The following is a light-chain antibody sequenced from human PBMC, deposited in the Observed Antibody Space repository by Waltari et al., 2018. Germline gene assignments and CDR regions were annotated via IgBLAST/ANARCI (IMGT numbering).Light chain of an antibody. J-gene: IGLJ3*02. V-gene: IGLV3-21*02. CDR3: QVWDGDSDVWV. CDR2: DDS. CDR1: HFGVEG. Sequence: SYVLTQPPSVSVAPGQPARITCAESHFGVEGGNWYQKKSGQAPILVVSDDSVRPPGIAARFSGSNSGSTATLSIRRVEVGDEADYYGQVWDGDSDVWVFGGGTKLTVL.